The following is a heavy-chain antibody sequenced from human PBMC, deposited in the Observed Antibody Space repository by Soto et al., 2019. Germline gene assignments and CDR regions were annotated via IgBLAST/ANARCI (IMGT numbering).Heavy chain of an antibody. D-gene: IGHD2-21*02. CDR3: ARKMESYSTYPTPTAHVDCWTFAL. CDR2: ISTDGGVR. Sequence: QVHLVESGGGVVKPGGSLRLNCAVSGFALKSYYMTWIRQAPGKGLECLSDISTDGGVRRYADSLKGRVTIFKDKDKSVLYLEINSQISEDPAVYYFARKMESYSTYPTPTAHVDCWTFALWGSGTMVTVAS. CDR1: GFALKSYY. V-gene: IGHV3-11*01. J-gene: IGHJ2*01.